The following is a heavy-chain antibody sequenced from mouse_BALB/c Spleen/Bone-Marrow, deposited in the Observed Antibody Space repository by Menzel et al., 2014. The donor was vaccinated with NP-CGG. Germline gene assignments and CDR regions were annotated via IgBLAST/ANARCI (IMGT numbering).Heavy chain of an antibody. Sequence: EVKLVESGGGLVQPGGSRKLSCAASGFTFSSFGMHWVRQAPERGLEWVAYISSGSSTIFYADTVKGRFTISRDNPKNTLFLRMTSLRSEDTAMYYCTRGGNWEDFDYWGQGTTLTVSS. V-gene: IGHV5-17*02. CDR3: TRGGNWEDFDY. CDR1: GFTFSSFG. D-gene: IGHD4-1*01. CDR2: ISSGSSTI. J-gene: IGHJ2*01.